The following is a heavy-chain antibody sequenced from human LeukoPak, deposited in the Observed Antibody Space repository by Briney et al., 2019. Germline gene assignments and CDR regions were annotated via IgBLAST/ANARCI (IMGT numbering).Heavy chain of an antibody. D-gene: IGHD2-21*01. V-gene: IGHV3-21*01. CDR2: ISSSSSYI. CDR1: GFTSSSYS. CDR3: AREGLWSVLAFDI. Sequence: GGSLRLSCAASGFTSSSYSMNWVRQAPGKGLEWVSSISSSSSYIYYADSVKGRFTISRDNAKNSLYLQMNSLRAEDTAVYYCAREGLWSVLAFDIWGQGTMVTVSS. J-gene: IGHJ3*02.